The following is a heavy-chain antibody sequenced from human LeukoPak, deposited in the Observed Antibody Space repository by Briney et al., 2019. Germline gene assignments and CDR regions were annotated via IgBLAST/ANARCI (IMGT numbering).Heavy chain of an antibody. Sequence: GGSLRLSCAASGFTFSSYAMSWVRQAPGKGLEWVSAISGSGGSTYYADSVKGRFTISRDNSKNTLYLQMNSLRAEDTAVYYCARGTYYYDSSGYYYDYWGQGTLVTVSS. CDR1: GFTFSSYA. CDR2: ISGSGGST. CDR3: ARGTYYYDSSGYYYDY. D-gene: IGHD3-22*01. V-gene: IGHV3-23*01. J-gene: IGHJ4*02.